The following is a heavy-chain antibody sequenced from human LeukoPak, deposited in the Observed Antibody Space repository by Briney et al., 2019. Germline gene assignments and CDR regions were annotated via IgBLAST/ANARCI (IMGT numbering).Heavy chain of an antibody. J-gene: IGHJ3*02. CDR1: GYTFTSYD. Sequence: ASVTVSFTASGYTFTSYDINWVRQATGQGLEWMGWMNPNSGNTGYAQKFQGRVTITRNTSISTAYMELSSLRSEDTAVYYCARPPYGSGSYYNADDAFDIWGQGTMATVSS. CDR2: MNPNSGNT. V-gene: IGHV1-8*03. D-gene: IGHD3-10*01. CDR3: ARPPYGSGSYYNADDAFDI.